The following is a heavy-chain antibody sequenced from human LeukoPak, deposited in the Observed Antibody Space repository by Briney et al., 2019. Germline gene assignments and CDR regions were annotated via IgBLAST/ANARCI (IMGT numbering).Heavy chain of an antibody. CDR2: IRSKAYGGTT. J-gene: IGHJ6*02. V-gene: IGHV3-49*03. Sequence: GGSLRLSCTASGFTFGDYAMSWLRQAPGKGLEWVGFIRSKAYGGTTEYAASVKGRFTISRDDSKSIAYLQMNSLKTEDTAVYYCTRPTISGNYYYYYGMDVWGQGTTVTVSS. CDR3: TRPTISGNYYYYYGMDV. CDR1: GFTFGDYA. D-gene: IGHD3-3*01.